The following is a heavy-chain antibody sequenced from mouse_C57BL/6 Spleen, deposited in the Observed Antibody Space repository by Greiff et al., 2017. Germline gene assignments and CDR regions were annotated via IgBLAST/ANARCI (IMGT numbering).Heavy chain of an antibody. CDR3: ARDYDYDWFAY. J-gene: IGHJ3*01. V-gene: IGHV1-80*01. CDR2: IYPGDGDT. D-gene: IGHD2-4*01. CDR1: GYAFSSYW. Sequence: QVQLQQSGAELVKPGASVKISCKASGYAFSSYWMNWVKQRPGKGLEWIGQIYPGDGDTNYNGKFKGKATLTADKSSSTTYMQLSSLTSEDSAVYFCARDYDYDWFAYWGQGTLVTVSA.